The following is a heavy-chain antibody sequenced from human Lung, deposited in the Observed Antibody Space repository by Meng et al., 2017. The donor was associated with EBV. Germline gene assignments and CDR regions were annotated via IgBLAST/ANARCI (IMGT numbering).Heavy chain of an antibody. D-gene: IGHD3-10*01. Sequence: QVQLVQSGSEMKKPGSSFKVSCKTSGGPFYTDAISWIRQAPGQGLEWLGGLIPKFRAPNYAQKFQDRITITADASTRTHYMELRSLRSEDTAMYYCASESGRGYTPDLWGPGTLVNVSS. J-gene: IGHJ4*01. CDR3: ASESGRGYTPDL. CDR1: GGPFYTDA. V-gene: IGHV1-69*01. CDR2: LIPKFRAP.